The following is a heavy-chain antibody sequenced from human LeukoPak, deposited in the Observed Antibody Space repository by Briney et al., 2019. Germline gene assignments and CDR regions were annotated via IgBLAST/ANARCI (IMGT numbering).Heavy chain of an antibody. CDR3: ARNTVEAVAGSGAFDI. CDR2: MNPNNGNT. CDR1: GYTFTSYD. J-gene: IGHJ3*02. D-gene: IGHD6-19*01. Sequence: ASVKVSCKASGYTFTSYDINWVRQATGQGPEWMGWMNPNNGNTNYAQKLQGRVTMTTDTSTSTAYMELRSLRSDDTAVYYCARNTVEAVAGSGAFDIWGQGTMVTVSS. V-gene: IGHV1-18*01.